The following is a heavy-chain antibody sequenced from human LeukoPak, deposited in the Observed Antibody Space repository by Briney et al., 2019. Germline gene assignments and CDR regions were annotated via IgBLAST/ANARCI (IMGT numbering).Heavy chain of an antibody. J-gene: IGHJ4*02. CDR3: ARAVAAAGSY. V-gene: IGHV3-7*03. Sequence: GGSLRLSCAASGFTFSSYSMNWVRQAPGKGLEWVANVKQDGSEKYYVDSVKGRFTISRDNAKNSLYLQMNSLRAEDTAVYYCARAVAAAGSYWGQGTLVTVSS. D-gene: IGHD6-13*01. CDR2: VKQDGSEK. CDR1: GFTFSSYS.